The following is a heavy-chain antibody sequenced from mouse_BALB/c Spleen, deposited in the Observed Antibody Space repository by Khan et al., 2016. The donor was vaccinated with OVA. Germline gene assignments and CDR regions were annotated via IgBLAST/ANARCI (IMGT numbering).Heavy chain of an antibody. D-gene: IGHD2-1*01. CDR3: ARSPYGKPMDY. CDR2: ISSGSNTI. Sequence: EVQLVESGGGLVQPGGSRKLSCAASGFTFSSFGMHWVRQAPEKGLEWVAYISSGSNTIYYADTVKGRFTISRDNPKNTLFLQMTSLRSEDTAMYYCARSPYGKPMDYWGQGTSVTVSS. V-gene: IGHV5-17*02. CDR1: GFTFSSFG. J-gene: IGHJ4*01.